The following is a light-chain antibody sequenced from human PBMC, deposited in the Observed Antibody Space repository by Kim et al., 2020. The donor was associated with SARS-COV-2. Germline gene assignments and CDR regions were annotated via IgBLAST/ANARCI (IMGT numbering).Light chain of an antibody. Sequence: GQSITISCTGTRSDVGSYNLVSWYQQHPGKAPKLMIYEVSKRPSGVSNRFSGSKSGNTASLTISGLQAEDEADYYCCSYAGSSFYVFGTGTKVTVL. J-gene: IGLJ1*01. V-gene: IGLV2-23*02. CDR1: RSDVGSYNL. CDR3: CSYAGSSFYV. CDR2: EVS.